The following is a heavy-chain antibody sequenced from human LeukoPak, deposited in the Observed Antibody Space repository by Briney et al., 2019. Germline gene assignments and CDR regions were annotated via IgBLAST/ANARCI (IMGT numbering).Heavy chain of an antibody. CDR1: GYTFTSYD. J-gene: IGHJ3*02. CDR3: ARGLRWNAFDI. CDR2: MNPNSGNT. V-gene: IGHV1-8*01. Sequence: GASVTVSCKASGYTFTSYDINWVRQATGQGLEWMGWMNPNSGNTGYAQKFQGRVTMTRNTSISTAYMELSSLRSEDTAAYYCARGLRWNAFDIWGQGTMVTVSS. D-gene: IGHD5-12*01.